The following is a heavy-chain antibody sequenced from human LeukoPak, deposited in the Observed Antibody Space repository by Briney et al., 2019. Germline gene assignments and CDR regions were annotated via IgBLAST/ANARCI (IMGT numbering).Heavy chain of an antibody. V-gene: IGHV3-21*01. Sequence: GGSLRLSCAASGFTFSSYSMNWVRQAPGKGLEWVSSISSSSSYIYYADSVKGRFTISRDNAKNSLYLQMNSLRAEDTAVYYCARDPEARGYYYYYMDVWGKGTTVTVSS. J-gene: IGHJ6*03. CDR2: ISSSSSYI. CDR3: ARDPEARGYYYYYMDV. CDR1: GFTFSSYS.